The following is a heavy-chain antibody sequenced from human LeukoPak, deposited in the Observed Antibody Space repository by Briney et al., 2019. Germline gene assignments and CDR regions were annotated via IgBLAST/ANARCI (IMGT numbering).Heavy chain of an antibody. CDR3: TRHYRVTARRICYYYYYMDV. J-gene: IGHJ6*03. CDR2: IYTSGST. D-gene: IGHD5-18*01. Sequence: ASETLSLTCTVSGGSISSYYWSWIRQPPGKGLEWIWYIYTSGSTNYNPSLKSRVTISVETSKNQFRLMLSSITAEITAVYYFTRHYRVTARRICYYYYYMDVWGKGTTVTVSS. V-gene: IGHV4-4*09. CDR1: GGSISSYY.